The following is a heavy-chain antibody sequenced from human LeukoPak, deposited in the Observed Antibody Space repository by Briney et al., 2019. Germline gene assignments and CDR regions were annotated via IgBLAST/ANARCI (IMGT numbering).Heavy chain of an antibody. CDR3: ARGYGDYDFFFNY. CDR2: INWNGGST. CDR1: GFTFDDYG. V-gene: IGHV3-20*04. J-gene: IGHJ4*02. D-gene: IGHD4-17*01. Sequence: GGSLRLYCAAYGFTFDDYGMSWLRQAPGKGLEWVSGINWNGGSTGYADSVKGRFTISRDNAKNSLYLQMNSLRAEDTAFYYCARGYGDYDFFFNYWGQGTLVTVSS.